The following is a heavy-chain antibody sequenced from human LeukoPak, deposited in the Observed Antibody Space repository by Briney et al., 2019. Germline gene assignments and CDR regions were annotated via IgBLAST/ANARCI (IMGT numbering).Heavy chain of an antibody. CDR1: GYTFTSYD. CDR2: MNPNSGNT. J-gene: IGHJ4*02. V-gene: IGHV1-8*01. Sequence: ASVKVSCKASGYTFTSYDINWVRQATGQGLEWMGWMNPNSGNTGYAQKFQGRVTMTRNTSISTAYMELRSLRSDDTAVYYCAREFRGMGATSDYWGQGTLVTVSS. CDR3: AREFRGMGATSDY. D-gene: IGHD1-26*01.